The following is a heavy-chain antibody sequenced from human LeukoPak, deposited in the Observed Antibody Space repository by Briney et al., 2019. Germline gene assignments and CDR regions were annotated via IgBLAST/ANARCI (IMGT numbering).Heavy chain of an antibody. CDR2: IYYSGST. J-gene: IGHJ4*02. V-gene: IGHV4-59*01. D-gene: IGHD1-26*01. CDR1: GGSINSYY. CDR3: ARSFPRELLNY. Sequence: PSETLSLTCTVSGGSINSYYWSWIRQPPGKGLEWIGYIYYSGSTNYNPSLKSRVTISVDTSKNQFSLKLSSVTAADTAVYYCARSFPRELLNYWGQGTLVTVSS.